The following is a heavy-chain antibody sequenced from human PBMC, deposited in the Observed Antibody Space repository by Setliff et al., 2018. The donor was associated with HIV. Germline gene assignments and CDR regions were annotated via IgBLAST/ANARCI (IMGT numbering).Heavy chain of an antibody. CDR3: ARELLYFGEGAYDP. CDR1: GDSISSGSYY. V-gene: IGHV4-61*02. J-gene: IGHJ5*02. Sequence: TLSLTCTVSGDSISSGSYYWSWIRQPADKGLEWIGRIYTSGTTTYNPSVKSRVSISLDTSKNQFYLRLRSVTAADTAVYYCARELLYFGEGAYDPWGQGTLVTVSS. CDR2: IYTSGTT. D-gene: IGHD3-10*01.